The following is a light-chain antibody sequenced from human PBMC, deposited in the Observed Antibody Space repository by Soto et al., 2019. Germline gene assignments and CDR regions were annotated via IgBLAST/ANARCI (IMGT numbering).Light chain of an antibody. CDR2: DAS. V-gene: IGKV1-5*01. J-gene: IGKJ1*01. Sequence: DIQMTQSPSTLSGSVGDRVTITCRASQTISSWLAWYQQKPGKAPKLLIYDASSLESGVPSRFSGSGYGTEFTLTISSLQSEDFAVYYCQQYNNWLWTFGQGTKVDIK. CDR3: QQYNNWLWT. CDR1: QTISSW.